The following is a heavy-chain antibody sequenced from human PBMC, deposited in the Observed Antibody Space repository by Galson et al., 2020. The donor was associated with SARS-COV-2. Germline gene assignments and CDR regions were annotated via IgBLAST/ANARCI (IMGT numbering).Heavy chain of an antibody. CDR1: GFAFSTYA. V-gene: IGHV3-30*04. CDR3: ATHPPLYYGANTPGDY. Sequence: GESLMISCAASGFAFSTYAMHWVRQAPGKGLEWVAVISSDGTNKYYADSVQGRFTISRDNSKNTLFLQMNSLRREDTAVYYCATHPPLYYGANTPGDYWGQGTLVTVSS. J-gene: IGHJ4*02. D-gene: IGHD4-17*01. CDR2: ISSDGTNK.